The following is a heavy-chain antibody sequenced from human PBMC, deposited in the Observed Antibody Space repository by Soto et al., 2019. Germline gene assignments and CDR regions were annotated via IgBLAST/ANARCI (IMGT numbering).Heavy chain of an antibody. V-gene: IGHV4-4*02. J-gene: IGHJ3*02. Sequence: SDTLSLTCAVSGDSISRSYWWSWVRQFPGKGLEWIGEIYHSGSTIYNPSLQSRVTLSVDKSKNEFSLKMSSVTAADTAVYYCTSKFGQLSADAFDIWGQGTMVTVSS. D-gene: IGHD3-16*02. CDR1: GDSISRSYW. CDR2: IYHSGST. CDR3: TSKFGQLSADAFDI.